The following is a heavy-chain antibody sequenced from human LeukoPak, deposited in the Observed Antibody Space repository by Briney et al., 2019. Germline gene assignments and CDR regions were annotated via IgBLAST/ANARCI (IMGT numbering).Heavy chain of an antibody. CDR2: ISYDGSNK. D-gene: IGHD3-10*01. CDR1: GFTFSSYA. Sequence: GGSLRLSCAASGFTFSSYAMSWVRQAPGKGLEWVAVISYDGSNKYYADSVKGRFTISRDNSKNTLYLQMNSLRAEDTAVYYCAKDPGFGEFPPDYWGQGTLVTVSS. J-gene: IGHJ4*02. CDR3: AKDPGFGEFPPDY. V-gene: IGHV3-30*18.